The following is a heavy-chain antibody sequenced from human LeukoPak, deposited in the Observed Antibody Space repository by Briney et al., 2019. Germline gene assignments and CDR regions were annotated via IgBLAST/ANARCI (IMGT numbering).Heavy chain of an antibody. CDR1: GGSISSSSYY. CDR3: ARQLIYYYDSSGYYGPTPAYFDY. V-gene: IGHV4-39*01. CDR2: IYYSGST. D-gene: IGHD3-22*01. J-gene: IGHJ4*02. Sequence: SETLSLTCTVSGGSISSSSYYWGWIRQPPGTGLEWIGNIYYSGSTYYNPSLKSRVTISVDTSKNQFSLKLGSVTAADTAVYYCARQLIYYYDSSGYYGPTPAYFDYWGQGTLVTVSS.